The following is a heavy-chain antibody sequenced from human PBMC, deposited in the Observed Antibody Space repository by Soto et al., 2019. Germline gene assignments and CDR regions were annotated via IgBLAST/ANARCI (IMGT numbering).Heavy chain of an antibody. J-gene: IGHJ6*02. CDR2: ISGSGGST. CDR3: AKGHRNYYYDSSGYSVYGMDV. D-gene: IGHD3-22*01. V-gene: IGHV3-23*01. Sequence: GGSLRLSCAASGFTFSSYAMSWVRQAPGKGLEWVSAISGSGGSTYYADSVKGRFTISRDNSKNTMYLQMNSLRAEDTAVYYCAKGHRNYYYDSSGYSVYGMDVWGQGTTVTV. CDR1: GFTFSSYA.